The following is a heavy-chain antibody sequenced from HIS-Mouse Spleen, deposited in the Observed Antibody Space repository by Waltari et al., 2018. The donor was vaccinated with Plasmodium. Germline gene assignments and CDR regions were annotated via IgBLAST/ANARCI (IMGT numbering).Heavy chain of an antibody. CDR2: NSYNGSNK. Sequence: QVQLVESGGGVVQPGRSLRLSCAASGFTFSSYAMHWVRQAPGKGLEGVAVNSYNGSNKYYVDSGKGRFTISRDNSKNTLYLQMNSLRAEDTAVYYCARDGGSGWFSDYWGQGTLVTVSS. J-gene: IGHJ4*02. CDR3: ARDGGSGWFSDY. CDR1: GFTFSSYA. V-gene: IGHV3-30*04. D-gene: IGHD6-19*01.